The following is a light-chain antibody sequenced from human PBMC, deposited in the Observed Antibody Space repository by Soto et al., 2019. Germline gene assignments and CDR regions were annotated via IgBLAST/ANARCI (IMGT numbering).Light chain of an antibody. CDR1: SSNIGAGSD. CDR2: GNS. J-gene: IGLJ3*02. Sequence: QAVVTQPPSVSGAPGQRVTISCTGSSSNIGAGSDVHWYQQLPGTAPKLLIYGNSNRPSGVPDRFSGSKSGTSASLAITGLQADDEADYYCQSYDSSLSGAVFGGWTQLTVL. CDR3: QSYDSSLSGAV. V-gene: IGLV1-40*01.